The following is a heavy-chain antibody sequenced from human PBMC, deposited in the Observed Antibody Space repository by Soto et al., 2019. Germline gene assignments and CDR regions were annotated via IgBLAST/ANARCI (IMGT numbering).Heavy chain of an antibody. CDR3: ARYLSS. CDR2: INSGEST. D-gene: IGHD6-13*01. V-gene: IGHV3-66*01. CDR1: GFIVSSNY. Sequence: EVQLVESGGGLVQPGGSLRLSCAASGFIVSSNYMSWVRQAPGKGLEWVSVINSGESTYYADSVKGRFTISRDNSKNTLNLQMNSMRAGDTAVYYCARYLSSWGQGTLVTVSS. J-gene: IGHJ4*02.